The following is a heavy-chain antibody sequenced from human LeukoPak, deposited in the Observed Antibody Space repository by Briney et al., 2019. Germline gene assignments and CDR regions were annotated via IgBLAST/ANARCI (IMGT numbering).Heavy chain of an antibody. CDR3: AKDITYGHFENPFDY. CDR2: IRWNSGSI. D-gene: IGHD4-17*01. CDR1: GFTFDDYA. Sequence: SLRLSCAASGFTFDDYAMHWLRQAPGKGLEWVSGIRWNSGSIGYADSVKGPITNSRDNAKDSLYLQMNSLRADDTSLYYCAKDITYGHFENPFDYGAQGTLVTVSS. J-gene: IGHJ4*02. V-gene: IGHV3-9*01.